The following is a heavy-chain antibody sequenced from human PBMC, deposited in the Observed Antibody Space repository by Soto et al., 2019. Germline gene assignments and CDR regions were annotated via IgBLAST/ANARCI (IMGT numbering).Heavy chain of an antibody. D-gene: IGHD6-6*01. V-gene: IGHV3-7*01. CDR3: ARVGVAAPIDP. J-gene: IGHJ5*02. CDR2: IKHDGSEK. CDR1: GFRFSDYS. Sequence: ESGGGLVQPGGPLRLSCAASGFRFSDYSMTWVRQAPGKGLEWVADIKHDGSEKHYLDSVKGRFTISRDDARNSLYLQISSLRAEDTAVYYCARVGVAAPIDPWGQGTLVTVSS.